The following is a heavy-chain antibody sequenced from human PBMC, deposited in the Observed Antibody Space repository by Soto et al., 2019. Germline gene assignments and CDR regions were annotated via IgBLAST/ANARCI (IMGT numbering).Heavy chain of an antibody. Sequence: PGGPQRHWYTADEVTLGTYAMYCVRQELRKGLEWVSAISGSGGTTYYADSVKGRFTISRDNSKNTLYLQMNSLRAEDTAVYYCAKAQEWLVRDELDYWGQGTLVTCSS. J-gene: IGHJ4*02. D-gene: IGHD6-19*01. CDR2: ISGSGGTT. V-gene: IGHV3-23*01. CDR3: AKAQEWLVRDELDY. CDR1: EVTLGTYA.